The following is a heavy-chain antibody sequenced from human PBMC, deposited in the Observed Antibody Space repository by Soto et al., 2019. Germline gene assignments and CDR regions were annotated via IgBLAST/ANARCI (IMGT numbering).Heavy chain of an antibody. CDR2: IIPIFGTA. V-gene: IGHV1-69*13. CDR3: AIITSPDVDTAMVHLDY. CDR1: GGTFSSYA. J-gene: IGHJ4*02. Sequence: SVKVSCKASGGTFSSYAISWVRQAPGQGLEWMGGIIPIFGTANYAQKFQGRVTITADESTSTAYMELSSLRSEDTAVYYCAIITSPDVDTAMVHLDYWGQGTLVTVSS. D-gene: IGHD5-18*01.